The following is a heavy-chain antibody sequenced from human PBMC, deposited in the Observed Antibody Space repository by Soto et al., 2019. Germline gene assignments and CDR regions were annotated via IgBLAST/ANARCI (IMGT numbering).Heavy chain of an antibody. J-gene: IGHJ4*02. Sequence: EVQLLESGGGLVQPGGSLRLSCAASGFTFSSYAMSWVRQAPGKGLEWVSAISGSGGSTYYADSVKGRFTISRDNSKNTLYLQMNSLRAEDTAVYYCAKRARPYCSGGSCSRAFDYWGQGTLVTVSS. V-gene: IGHV3-23*01. CDR1: GFTFSSYA. CDR2: ISGSGGST. D-gene: IGHD2-15*01. CDR3: AKRARPYCSGGSCSRAFDY.